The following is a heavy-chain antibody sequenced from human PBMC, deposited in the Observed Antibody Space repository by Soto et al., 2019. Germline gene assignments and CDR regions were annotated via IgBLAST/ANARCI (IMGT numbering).Heavy chain of an antibody. CDR3: ASERAAAGPYYYYGMDV. CDR1: GGTFSSYA. J-gene: IGHJ6*02. V-gene: IGHV1-69*12. CDR2: IIPIFGTA. D-gene: IGHD6-13*01. Sequence: QVQLVQSGAEVKKPGSSVKVSCKASGGTFSSYAISWVRQAPGQGLEWMGGIIPIFGTANYAQKFQGRVTITADEPTSTAYLELSSLRSEDTAVYYCASERAAAGPYYYYGMDVWGQGTTVTVSS.